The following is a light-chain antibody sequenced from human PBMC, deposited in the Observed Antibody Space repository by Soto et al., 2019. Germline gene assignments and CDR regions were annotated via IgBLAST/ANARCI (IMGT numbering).Light chain of an antibody. CDR2: DAS. CDR3: QQYDNRPYT. J-gene: IGKJ2*01. V-gene: IGKV1-33*01. Sequence: IQMTQSPSSLSPSVGDRVTITCQASQDISTYLNWFQHKPGRAPKLLIYDASNLATGVPSRFSGSGSGTDFTFTISSLQPEDIATYYCQQYDNRPYTFGQGTKLEIK. CDR1: QDISTY.